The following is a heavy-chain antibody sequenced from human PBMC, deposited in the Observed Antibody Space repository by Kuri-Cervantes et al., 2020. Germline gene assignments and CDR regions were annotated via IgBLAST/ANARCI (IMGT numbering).Heavy chain of an antibody. D-gene: IGHD3-10*01. V-gene: IGHV3-30*18. CDR2: ISYDGSGK. J-gene: IGHJ4*02. CDR1: GFTFSSYG. CDR3: AKDRSSGFGEPDY. Sequence: GESLKISCAASGFTFSSYGMHWVRQAPGKGLEWMAIISYDGSGKYYADSVKGRFTISRDNSKNTLSLQMNSLRAEDTAVYYCAKDRSSGFGEPDYWGQGTLVTVSS.